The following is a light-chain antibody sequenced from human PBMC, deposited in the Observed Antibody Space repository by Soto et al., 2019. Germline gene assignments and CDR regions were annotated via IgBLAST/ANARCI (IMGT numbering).Light chain of an antibody. CDR2: DVS. CDR1: SSDVGTYNY. CDR3: CSYVGSYTFDV. Sequence: QSALTQPRSVSGSPGQSVTISCTGTSSDVGTYNYVSWYQQHPGKAPKLMIYDVSKRPSGVPDRFSGSKSGNTASLTIYGLQAEDEADYYCCSYVGSYTFDVFGTGTKLTVL. J-gene: IGLJ1*01. V-gene: IGLV2-11*01.